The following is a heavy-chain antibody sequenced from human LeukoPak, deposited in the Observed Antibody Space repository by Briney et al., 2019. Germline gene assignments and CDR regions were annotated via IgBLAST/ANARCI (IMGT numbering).Heavy chain of an antibody. CDR3: ARDIHCSSTSCYGAFDI. D-gene: IGHD2-2*01. CDR2: ISNDGSNK. CDR1: GFTFSSYA. Sequence: PGRSLRLSCAASGFTFSSYAMHWARQAPGKGLEWVAVISNDGSNKYYADSVKGRFTISRDNSKNTLYLQMNSLRAEDTAVYYCARDIHCSSTSCYGAFDIWGQGTMVTVSS. J-gene: IGHJ3*02. V-gene: IGHV3-30*04.